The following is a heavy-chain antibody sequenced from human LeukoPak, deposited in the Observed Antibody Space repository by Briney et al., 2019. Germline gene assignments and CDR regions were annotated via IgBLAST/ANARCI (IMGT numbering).Heavy chain of an antibody. V-gene: IGHV4-39*01. Sequence: SETLSLTCTVSGGSISSSSYYWGCIRQPPGKGLECIGSIYYSGSTYFNPSLKSRVTISVDTSKNQFSLKLSSVTAADTAVYYCARRKDFGVVTSAADAFDIWGQGTMVTVSS. CDR2: IYYSGST. J-gene: IGHJ3*02. CDR3: ARRKDFGVVTSAADAFDI. D-gene: IGHD3-3*01. CDR1: GGSISSSSYY.